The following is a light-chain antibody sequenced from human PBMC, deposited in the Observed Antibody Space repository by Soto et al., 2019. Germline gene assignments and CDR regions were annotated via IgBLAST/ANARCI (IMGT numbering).Light chain of an antibody. CDR1: QSVSSN. Sequence: EILMPQSPATLSLSPGERDTLSCRSSQSVSSNLAWYQQKPGQAPRLLIYGASTRATGIPARFSGSGSGTEFTLTISSLQSEDFAVYYCQQYNNWPPWTFGQGTKVDIK. CDR2: GAS. CDR3: QQYNNWPPWT. V-gene: IGKV3-15*01. J-gene: IGKJ1*01.